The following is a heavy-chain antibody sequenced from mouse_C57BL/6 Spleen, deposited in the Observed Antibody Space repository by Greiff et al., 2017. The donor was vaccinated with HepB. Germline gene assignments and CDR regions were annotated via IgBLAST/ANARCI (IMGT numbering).Heavy chain of an antibody. V-gene: IGHV1-53*01. CDR2: INPSNGGT. Sequence: QVQLQQPGPELVKPGASVKLSCKASGYTFTSYWMHWVKQRPGQGLEWIGNINPSNGGTNYNEKFKSKATLTVDKSSSTAYMQLSSLTSEDSAVYYGARKDGNYDAMDYWGQGTSVTVSS. CDR3: ARKDGNYDAMDY. D-gene: IGHD2-1*01. CDR1: GYTFTSYW. J-gene: IGHJ4*01.